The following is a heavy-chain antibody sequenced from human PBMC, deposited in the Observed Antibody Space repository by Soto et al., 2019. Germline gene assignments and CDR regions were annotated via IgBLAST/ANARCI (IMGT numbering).Heavy chain of an antibody. Sequence: PGGSLRLSCAASGFTFSSYAMSWVRQAPGKGLEWVSAISGSGGSTYYADSVKGRFTISRDNSKNTLYLQMNSLRAEDTAVYYCAKVGDTPYIVVVPAAIDSGTRSAFDIWGQGTMVTVSS. D-gene: IGHD2-2*01. J-gene: IGHJ3*02. CDR3: AKVGDTPYIVVVPAAIDSGTRSAFDI. V-gene: IGHV3-23*01. CDR1: GFTFSSYA. CDR2: ISGSGGST.